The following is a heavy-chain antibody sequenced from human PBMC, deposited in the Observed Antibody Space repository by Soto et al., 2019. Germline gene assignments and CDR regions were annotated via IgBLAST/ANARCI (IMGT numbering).Heavy chain of an antibody. CDR2: MNDKGNI. Sequence: QVQLQQWGAGLLKPSETLSLTCAVYGGSFSRYHWSWIRQPPGKGLEWIGEMNDKGNINYNPSLKRPVTISLDTSKNQFSLKLTSVTAADTAVYYCARGGRRYSAYDYGYWGQGTPVTVSS. D-gene: IGHD5-12*01. J-gene: IGHJ4*02. CDR3: ARGGRRYSAYDYGY. CDR1: GGSFSRYH. V-gene: IGHV4-34*01.